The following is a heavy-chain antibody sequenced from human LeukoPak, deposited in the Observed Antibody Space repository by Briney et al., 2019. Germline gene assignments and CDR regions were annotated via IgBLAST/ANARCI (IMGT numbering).Heavy chain of an antibody. CDR1: GGSISSSSYY. CDR3: TRDSGSYSTSYRFDS. CDR2: IYYSGST. Sequence: SETLSLTCTVSGGSISSSSYYCGWIRQPPGKGLEWIGSIYYSGSTYYNPSLKSRVTISVDTSKNQFSLKLSSVTPEDTAVYYCTRDSGSYSTSYRFDSWGQGTLVTVSS. D-gene: IGHD6-6*01. V-gene: IGHV4-39*02. J-gene: IGHJ4*02.